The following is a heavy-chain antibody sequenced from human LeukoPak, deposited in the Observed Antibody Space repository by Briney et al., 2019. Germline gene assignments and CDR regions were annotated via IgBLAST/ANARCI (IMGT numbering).Heavy chain of an antibody. CDR1: GGSVSSGSYY. CDR2: IYSSVST. CDR3: ARDEWFGY. Sequence: SETLSLTCTVSGGSVSSGSYYWSWIRQPPGKELEGIGYIYSSVSTNYNTSLQSRVTISVDPSKNQVSLNLSSVTATDTAVYYCARDEWFGYWGQGTLVTVSS. V-gene: IGHV4-61*01. J-gene: IGHJ4*02. D-gene: IGHD3-10*01.